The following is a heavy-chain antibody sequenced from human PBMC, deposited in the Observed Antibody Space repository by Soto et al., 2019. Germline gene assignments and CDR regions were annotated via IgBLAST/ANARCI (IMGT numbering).Heavy chain of an antibody. J-gene: IGHJ4*02. CDR1: GFTFSNYA. CDR2: ISAGGT. Sequence: GGSLRLSCAASGFTFSNYAMNWVRQAPGKGLEWVSTISAGGTNYADSVKGRFTISRDNSKDTLYLQMNSLRAEDTAVYYCARDLHLDLPVPHYFDYWGQGTLVTVSS. V-gene: IGHV3-23*01. D-gene: IGHD1-7*01. CDR3: ARDLHLDLPVPHYFDY.